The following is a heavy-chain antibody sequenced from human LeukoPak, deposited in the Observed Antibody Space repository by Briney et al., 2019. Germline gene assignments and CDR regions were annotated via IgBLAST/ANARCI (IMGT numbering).Heavy chain of an antibody. J-gene: IGHJ3*02. D-gene: IGHD3-3*01. V-gene: IGHV1-69*13. CDR2: IIPIFGTA. CDR3: ARDFGVVADAFDI. Sequence: ASVKVSCKASGGTFSSYAISWVRQAPGQGLEWMGGIIPIFGTANYAQKFQGRVTITADESTRTAYMELSSLRSEDTAVYYCARDFGVVADAFDIWGQGTMVTVSS. CDR1: GGTFSSYA.